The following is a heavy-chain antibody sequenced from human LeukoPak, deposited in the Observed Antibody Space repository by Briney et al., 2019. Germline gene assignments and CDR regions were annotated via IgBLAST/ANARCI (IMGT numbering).Heavy chain of an antibody. CDR3: ARLRYFDWLLEADY. Sequence: ASVKVSCKVSGYTLTELSMHWVRQAPGKGLEWMGGFDPEDGETIYAQKFQGRVTMTEDTSTDTAYMELSRLRSDDTAVYYCARLRYFDWLLEADYWGQGTLVTVSS. J-gene: IGHJ4*02. CDR2: FDPEDGET. CDR1: GYTLTELS. D-gene: IGHD3-9*01. V-gene: IGHV1-24*01.